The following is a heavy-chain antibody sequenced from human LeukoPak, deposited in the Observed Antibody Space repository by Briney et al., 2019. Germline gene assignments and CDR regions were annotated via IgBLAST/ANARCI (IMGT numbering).Heavy chain of an antibody. CDR3: ARGGRRWLPILAPFDY. CDR1: GGSISSYY. J-gene: IGHJ4*02. D-gene: IGHD5-24*01. CDR2: IYYSGST. V-gene: IGHV4-59*01. Sequence: SETLSLTCTVSGGSISSYYWSWIRQPPGKGLEWIGYIYYSGSTNYNPSLKSRVTISVDTSKNQFSLKLSSVTAADTAVYYCARGGRRWLPILAPFDYWGQGTLVTVSS.